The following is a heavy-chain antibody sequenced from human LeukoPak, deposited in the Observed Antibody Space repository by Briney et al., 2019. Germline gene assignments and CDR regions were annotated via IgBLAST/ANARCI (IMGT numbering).Heavy chain of an antibody. D-gene: IGHD3-22*01. Sequence: ASVKLSCKASGYSFRNYGVTWVRQAPGQGLERLGWISGYTGNTHYGLRLQGRVTLTTDTSTSTAHMELRSLRYDDTAVYYCARDPRYYYDSSDYVAEYYYDFWGQGALVIVSS. CDR3: ARDPRYYYDSSDYVAEYYYDF. J-gene: IGHJ4*02. V-gene: IGHV1-18*01. CDR2: ISGYTGNT. CDR1: GYSFRNYG.